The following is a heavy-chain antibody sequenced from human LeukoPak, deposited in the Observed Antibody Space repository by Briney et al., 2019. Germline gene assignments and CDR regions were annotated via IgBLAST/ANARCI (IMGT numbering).Heavy chain of an antibody. CDR3: ARDHYGSGSYKAYFDY. J-gene: IGHJ4*01. Sequence: PSETLSLTCTVSDASVTTYSWSWLRQPAGKGLEWIGRVYSSGATKYNPSLKGRVTISADTSKNQFSLKLPSVIAADTAVYYCARDHYGSGSYKAYFDYWGHGIQVTVSS. V-gene: IGHV4-4*07. CDR2: VYSSGAT. D-gene: IGHD3-10*01. CDR1: DASVTTYS.